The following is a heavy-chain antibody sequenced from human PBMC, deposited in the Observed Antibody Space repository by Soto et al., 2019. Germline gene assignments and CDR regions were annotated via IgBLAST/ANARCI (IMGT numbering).Heavy chain of an antibody. CDR3: ARAWSTVTHNWFDP. Sequence: PSETLSLTCTVSGGSISSYYWSWIRQPPGKGLEWIGYIYYSGSTNYNPSLKSRVTISVDTSKNQFSLKLSSVTAADTAVYYCARAWSTVTHNWFDPWGQGTLVTVS. CDR2: IYYSGST. J-gene: IGHJ5*02. V-gene: IGHV4-59*01. D-gene: IGHD4-17*01. CDR1: GGSISSYY.